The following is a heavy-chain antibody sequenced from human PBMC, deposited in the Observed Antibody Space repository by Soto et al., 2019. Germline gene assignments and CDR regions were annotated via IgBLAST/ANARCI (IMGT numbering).Heavy chain of an antibody. V-gene: IGHV5-51*01. CDR3: ARNSGSYWHYFDQ. Sequence: PGESLKISCQGSGYSFNSHWIGWVRQVPGKGLEWMGVIYPADSDVRYSPSFQGQVTISADKSTSTAYLQWSSLEASDTAMYYCARNSGSYWHYFDQWGQGTLVTVSS. CDR1: GYSFNSHW. D-gene: IGHD1-26*01. CDR2: IYPADSDV. J-gene: IGHJ4*02.